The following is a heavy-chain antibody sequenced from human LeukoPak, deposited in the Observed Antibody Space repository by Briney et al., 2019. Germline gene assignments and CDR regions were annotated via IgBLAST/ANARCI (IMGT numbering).Heavy chain of an antibody. J-gene: IGHJ4*02. Sequence: PGGSLRLSCAASGFTFSSYSMNWVRQAPGKGLEWASSISSSSSYIYYADSVKGRFTISRDNAKNSLYLQMNSLRAEDTAVYYCARASPLELRYFDWLLYTTDWGQGTLVTVSS. V-gene: IGHV3-21*01. CDR1: GFTFSSYS. CDR3: ARASPLELRYFDWLLYTTD. CDR2: ISSSSSYI. D-gene: IGHD3-9*01.